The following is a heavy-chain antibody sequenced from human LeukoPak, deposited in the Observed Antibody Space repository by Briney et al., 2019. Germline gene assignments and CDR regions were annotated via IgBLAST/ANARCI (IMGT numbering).Heavy chain of an antibody. D-gene: IGHD2-15*01. J-gene: IGHJ3*02. CDR3: AREPYGGKDEDAFDI. CDR1: GYTFTSYG. V-gene: IGHV1-18*01. CDR2: ISAYNGNT. Sequence: ASVKVSCKASGYTFTSYGISWVRQAPGQGLEWMGWISAYNGNTNYAQKLQGRVTMTTDTSTSTAYMELRSLRSDDTAVYYCAREPYGGKDEDAFDIWGQGTMVTVSS.